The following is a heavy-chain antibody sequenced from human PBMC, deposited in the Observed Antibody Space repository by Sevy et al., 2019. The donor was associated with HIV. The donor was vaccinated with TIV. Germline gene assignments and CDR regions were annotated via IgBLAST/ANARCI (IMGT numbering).Heavy chain of an antibody. D-gene: IGHD3-3*01. J-gene: IGHJ5*02. CDR1: GDSISPYY. CDR2: IYYSGST. V-gene: IGHV4-59*01. Sequence: SETLSLTCTVSGDSISPYYWHWIRQPPGKGLEWIGYIYYSGSTKYNPSLKSRVTISVDTSKKQFSLKLSSVTAADTAVYYCARGGTIFGVAIGNWFDPWGQGTLVTVSS. CDR3: ARGGTIFGVAIGNWFDP.